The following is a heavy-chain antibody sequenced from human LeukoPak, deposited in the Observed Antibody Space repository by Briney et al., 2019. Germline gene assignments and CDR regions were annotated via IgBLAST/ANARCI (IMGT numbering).Heavy chain of an antibody. CDR3: ARDQSLLRFLEWLPRGAYYYMDV. J-gene: IGHJ6*03. Sequence: GGSLRLSCAASGFTFSSYWMSWVRQAPGKGLEWVANIKQDGSEKYYVDSVKGRFTISRDNAKNSLYLQMNSLRAEDTAVYYCARDQSLLRFLEWLPRGAYYYMDVWGKGTTVTVSS. V-gene: IGHV3-7*01. CDR2: IKQDGSEK. D-gene: IGHD3-3*01. CDR1: GFTFSSYW.